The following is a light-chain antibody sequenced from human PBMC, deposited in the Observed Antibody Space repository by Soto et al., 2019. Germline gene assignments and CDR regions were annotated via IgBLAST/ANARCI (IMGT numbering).Light chain of an antibody. CDR3: QQYSASPYT. Sequence: EIVMTQSPATLSVSPGERATLSCRASQSVSSNLAWYQQKPGQAPRLLIYGASTRVTGTPARFSGSGSGTEFTLTITNVEPEDFAMYYCQQYSASPYTFGQGTKLEI. V-gene: IGKV3-15*01. CDR2: GAS. CDR1: QSVSSN. J-gene: IGKJ2*01.